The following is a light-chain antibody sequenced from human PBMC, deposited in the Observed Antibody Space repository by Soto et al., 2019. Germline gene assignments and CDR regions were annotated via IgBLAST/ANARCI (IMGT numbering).Light chain of an antibody. Sequence: EIVLTQSPGTLSLSPGERATLSCRASQSVSSSYLAWYQKKPGQAPRLLIYGASSRATGIPDRFSGSGSGTDFTLTISRLEPEDFAVYYCQQYCSSPPYTFGQVTKLEIK. J-gene: IGKJ2*01. CDR3: QQYCSSPPYT. CDR1: QSVSSSY. V-gene: IGKV3-20*01. CDR2: GAS.